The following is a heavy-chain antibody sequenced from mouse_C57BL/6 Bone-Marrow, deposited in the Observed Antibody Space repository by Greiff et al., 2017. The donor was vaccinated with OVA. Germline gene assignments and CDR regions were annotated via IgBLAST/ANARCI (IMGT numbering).Heavy chain of an antibody. CDR3: ARSRYSNYEAWFAY. V-gene: IGHV1-85*01. D-gene: IGHD2-5*01. CDR1: GYTFTSYD. CDR2: IYPRDGST. Sequence: QVQLQQSGPELVKPGASVKLSCKASGYTFTSYDINWVKQRPGQGLEWIGWIYPRDGSTKYNEKFKGKATLTVDTSSSTAYMELHSLTSEDSAVYVCARSRYSNYEAWFAYWGQGTLVTVSA. J-gene: IGHJ3*01.